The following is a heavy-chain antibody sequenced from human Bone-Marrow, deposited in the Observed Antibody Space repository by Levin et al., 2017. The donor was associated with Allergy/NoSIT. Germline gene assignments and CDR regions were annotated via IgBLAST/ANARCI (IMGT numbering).Heavy chain of an antibody. V-gene: IGHV3-30*18. J-gene: IGHJ4*02. D-gene: IGHD2-21*01. CDR2: ISSDGSTK. CDR1: GFIFSNYG. Sequence: QTGGSLRLSCAVSGFIFSNYGMHWVRQAPGKGLEWVAFISSDGSTKFYVDSVKGRFTVSRDNSKNVLYLQMNSLRTEDTAVYYCANGRIAMEAEFEFWGQGTLVTVSS. CDR3: ANGRIAMEAEFEF.